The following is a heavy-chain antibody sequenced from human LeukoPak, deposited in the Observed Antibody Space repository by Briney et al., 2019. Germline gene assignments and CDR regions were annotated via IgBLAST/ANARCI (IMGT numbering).Heavy chain of an antibody. Sequence: GGSLRLSCGAPRFTFSTYEMNWVRQAPGKGLEWVSYISSSGSTIYYADSEKGRFTISRDNAKNSLSLQMNSLRAEDTAVYYCARERSAGSPYFDYWGQGTLVTVSS. CDR2: ISSSGSTI. CDR1: RFTFSTYE. J-gene: IGHJ4*02. V-gene: IGHV3-48*03. D-gene: IGHD6-19*01. CDR3: ARERSAGSPYFDY.